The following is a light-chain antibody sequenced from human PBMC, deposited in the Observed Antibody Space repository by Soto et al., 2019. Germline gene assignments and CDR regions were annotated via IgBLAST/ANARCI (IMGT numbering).Light chain of an antibody. CDR1: QSINKD. Sequence: EIVMTQSPATLSVSPGERVTLSCRASQSINKDLAWYQQKAGQTPRLLIYGVSTSAYGTPARFSGSGSGTDFALTSKSLQSDDLAVYYCQQYCTWPLTFGGGTKVEI. CDR3: QQYCTWPLT. J-gene: IGKJ4*02. V-gene: IGKV3-15*01. CDR2: GVS.